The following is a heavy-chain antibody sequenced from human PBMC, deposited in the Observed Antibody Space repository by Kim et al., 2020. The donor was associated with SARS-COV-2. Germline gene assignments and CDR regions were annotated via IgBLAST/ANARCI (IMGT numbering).Heavy chain of an antibody. CDR2: MTSKNDGGTT. J-gene: IGHJ4*02. Sequence: GGSLRLSCAASGFTFSNAWMDWVRQAPGKGLEWVGRMTSKNDGGTTDHATPVKGRFSISRDDSKNTLYLQMNSLKTEDTAVYYCTTDLTSPGPVTWGQGTLVTVSS. CDR3: TTDLTSPGPVT. V-gene: IGHV3-15*01. CDR1: GFTFSNAW. D-gene: IGHD2-21*02.